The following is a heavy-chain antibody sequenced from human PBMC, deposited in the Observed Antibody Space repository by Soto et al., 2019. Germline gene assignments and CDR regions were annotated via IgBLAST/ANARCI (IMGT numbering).Heavy chain of an antibody. V-gene: IGHV3-23*01. CDR3: ASWAGRSAGSFFSGPFDY. D-gene: IGHD2-15*01. Sequence: PGGSLRLSCAASGFTFSSYAMNWVRQAPGKGLEWVSVISGSGDSTYYADSVKGRFTVSRDNSKNTLYLQMNSLSPEDTAVYYYASWAGRSAGSFFSGPFDYWGQGTLVTVSS. CDR2: ISGSGDST. CDR1: GFTFSSYA. J-gene: IGHJ4*02.